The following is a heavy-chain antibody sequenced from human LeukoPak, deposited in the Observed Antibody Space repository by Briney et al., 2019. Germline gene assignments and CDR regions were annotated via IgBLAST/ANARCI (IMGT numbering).Heavy chain of an antibody. CDR3: ARGSMGVVAAPTRNFDY. Sequence: TSETLSLTCAVYGGSFSGYYWSWIRQPPGKGLEWIGEINHSGSTNYNPSLKSRVTISVDTSKNQFSLKLSSVTAADTAVYYCARGSMGVVAAPTRNFDYWGQGTLVTVSS. CDR1: GGSFSGYY. V-gene: IGHV4-34*01. CDR2: INHSGST. J-gene: IGHJ4*02. D-gene: IGHD2-15*01.